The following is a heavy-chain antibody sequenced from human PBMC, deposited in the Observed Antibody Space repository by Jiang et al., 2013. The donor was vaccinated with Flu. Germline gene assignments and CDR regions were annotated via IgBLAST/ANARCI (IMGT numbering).Heavy chain of an antibody. Sequence: SVKVSCKASGYTFTSYAMNWVRQAPGQGLEWMGWINTNTGNPTYAQGFTGRFVFSLDTSVSTAYLQISSLKAEDTAVYYCARDHEFFGPDAFDIWGQGTMVTVSS. J-gene: IGHJ3*02. D-gene: IGHD3-10*01. CDR2: INTNTGNP. CDR3: ARDHEFFGPDAFDI. V-gene: IGHV7-4-1*02. CDR1: GYTFTSYA.